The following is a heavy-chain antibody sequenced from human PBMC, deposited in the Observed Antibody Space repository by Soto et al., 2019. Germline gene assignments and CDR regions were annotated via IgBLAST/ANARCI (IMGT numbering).Heavy chain of an antibody. CDR1: GFTFDDYA. D-gene: IGHD1-26*01. J-gene: IGHJ6*02. CDR2: ISWNSGSI. CDR3: AKDMRWDLLSPGTYYYSCIDV. Sequence: GGSLRLSCAASGFTFDDYAMHWVRQAPGKGLEWVSGISWNSGSIGYADSVKGRFTISRDNAKNSLYLQMNSLRAEDTALYYCAKDMRWDLLSPGTYYYSCIDVWDQGTTVTVSS. V-gene: IGHV3-9*01.